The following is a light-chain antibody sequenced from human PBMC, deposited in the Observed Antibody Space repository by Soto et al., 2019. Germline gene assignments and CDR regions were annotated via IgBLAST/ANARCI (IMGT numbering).Light chain of an antibody. V-gene: IGLV2-14*01. J-gene: IGLJ3*02. CDR3: TSYTTSNTWV. Sequence: QSVLTQPASVSGSPGQSITISCTGTSSDIGGYNYVSWFQQHPGKAPKLVIYQVSIRPSGVSNRFSASKSDNTASLTISGLQAEDEADYYCTSYTTSNTWVFGAGTKLTVL. CDR2: QVS. CDR1: SSDIGGYNY.